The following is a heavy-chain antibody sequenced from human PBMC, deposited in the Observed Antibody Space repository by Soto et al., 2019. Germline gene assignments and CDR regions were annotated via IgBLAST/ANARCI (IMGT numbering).Heavy chain of an antibody. D-gene: IGHD1-26*01. CDR2: ISGSGGST. J-gene: IGHJ4*02. CDR1: GFTFSSYA. CDR3: AKVLLYSGSYKSYYFDY. V-gene: IGHV3-23*01. Sequence: GGSLRLSCAASGFTFSSYAMSWVRQAPGKGLEWVSAISGSGGSTYYADSVKGRFTISRDNSKNTLYLQMNSLRAEDTAVYYCAKVLLYSGSYKSYYFDYWGQGTLVTVSS.